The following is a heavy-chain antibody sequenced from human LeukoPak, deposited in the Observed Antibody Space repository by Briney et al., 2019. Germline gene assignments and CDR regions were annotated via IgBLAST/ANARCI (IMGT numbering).Heavy chain of an antibody. CDR3: ARSNTSCHRD. Sequence: TLSLPCTVSGGAISSVGSAWSWIRQHPGKGLEWMGYIYYSGGTYYNPSLKSRVTISVDTSKNQFSLKLSSVTAADTAVYYCARSNTSCHRDWGQGTLVTVSS. CDR1: GGAISSVGSA. J-gene: IGHJ4*02. CDR2: IYYSGGT. D-gene: IGHD2-2*01. V-gene: IGHV4-31*03.